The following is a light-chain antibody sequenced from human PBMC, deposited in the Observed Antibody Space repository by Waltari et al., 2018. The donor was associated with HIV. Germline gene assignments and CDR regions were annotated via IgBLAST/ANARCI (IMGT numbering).Light chain of an antibody. CDR2: KAS. CDR1: QSIRGG. CDR3: QQYDTYPLT. J-gene: IGKJ4*01. Sequence: DIQMTQSPSTLSASVGDRVTITCRASQSIRGGLAWYQKRPGQAPKLLIYKASSLESGVPSRFSGSESGTEFTLAISSLQPDDFATYYCQQYDTYPLTFGGGTKVEIK. V-gene: IGKV1-5*03.